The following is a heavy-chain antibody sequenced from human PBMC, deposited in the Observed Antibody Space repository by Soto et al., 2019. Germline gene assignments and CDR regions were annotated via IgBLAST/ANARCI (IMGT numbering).Heavy chain of an antibody. CDR2: IYYSGST. CDR3: ASYYYDSSGYFGYFDY. CDR1: GGSISSYY. D-gene: IGHD3-22*01. Sequence: SETLSLTCTVSGGSISSYYWSWIRQPPGKGLEWIGYIYYSGSTNYNPSLKSRVTISVDTSKNQFSLKLSSVTAADTAVYYCASYYYDSSGYFGYFDYSGQGTLVTVYS. V-gene: IGHV4-59*01. J-gene: IGHJ4*02.